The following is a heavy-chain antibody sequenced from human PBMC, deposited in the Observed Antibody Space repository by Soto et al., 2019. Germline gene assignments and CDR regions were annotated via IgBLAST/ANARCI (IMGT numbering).Heavy chain of an antibody. CDR1: GGSISSSSYY. V-gene: IGHV4-39*01. J-gene: IGHJ6*02. Sequence: SETLSLTCTVSGGSISSSSYYWGWIRQPPGKGLEWIGSIYYSGSTYYNPSLKSRVTISVDTSKKQFSMKLSSVTAADTAVYYCAVGHCISTSCYGHYYYGMDVWGRGTTVT. D-gene: IGHD2-2*01. CDR3: AVGHCISTSCYGHYYYGMDV. CDR2: IYYSGST.